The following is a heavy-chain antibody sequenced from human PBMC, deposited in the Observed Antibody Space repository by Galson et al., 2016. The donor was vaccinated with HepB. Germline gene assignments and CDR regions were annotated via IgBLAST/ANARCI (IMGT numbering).Heavy chain of an antibody. J-gene: IGHJ4*02. V-gene: IGHV3-64D*06. Sequence: SLRLSCAVSGFTFSRYAMHWVRQAPGKGLEYVSAIRSNGGSTYYADSVKGRFTISRDNSKNTLYLQMSSLRAEDTAMYYCVKGIYYDSSGYYYFFDYWGQGTLVTVSS. CDR2: IRSNGGST. CDR3: VKGIYYDSSGYYYFFDY. CDR1: GFTFSRYA. D-gene: IGHD3-22*01.